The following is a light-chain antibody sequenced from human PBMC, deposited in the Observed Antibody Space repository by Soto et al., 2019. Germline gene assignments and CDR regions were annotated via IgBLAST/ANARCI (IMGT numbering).Light chain of an antibody. CDR3: CSYAGSSIVV. CDR1: SSDVGSYNL. V-gene: IGLV2-23*02. J-gene: IGLJ2*01. Sequence: QSALTQPASVSGSPGQSITISCTGTSSDVGSYNLVSWYQQHPGKAPKLMIYEVSKRPSGVSNRFSGSKSGNTASLTISGLQAEDEADYYCCSYAGSSIVVLGGGTKLTVL. CDR2: EVS.